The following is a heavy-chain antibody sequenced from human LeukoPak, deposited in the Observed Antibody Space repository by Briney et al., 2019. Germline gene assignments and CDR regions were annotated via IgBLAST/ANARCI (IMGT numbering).Heavy chain of an antibody. CDR1: GGSISSHH. D-gene: IGHD3/OR15-3a*01. Sequence: SETLSLTCTVSGGSISSHHWSWIRQPPGKGLEWIGYIYYSGSTNYNPSLKSRVTISVDTSKNQFSLKLSSVTAADTAVYYCARDLDSSGYYFDYWGQGTLVTVSS. V-gene: IGHV4-59*11. J-gene: IGHJ4*02. CDR2: IYYSGST. CDR3: ARDLDSSGYYFDY.